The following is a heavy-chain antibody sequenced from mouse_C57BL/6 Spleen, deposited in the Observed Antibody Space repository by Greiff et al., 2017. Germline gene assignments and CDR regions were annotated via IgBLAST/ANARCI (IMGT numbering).Heavy chain of an antibody. D-gene: IGHD2-4*01. J-gene: IGHJ1*03. CDR2: INYDGSST. Sequence: LVTPGSSMKLSCTASGFTFSDYYMAWVRQVPEKGLEWVANINYDGSSTYYLDPFKSRFIMSRDNANNILYLQMSSLKSEDTAKYYWTSGDYDDWYFDVWGTGTTVTAS. V-gene: IGHV5-16*01. CDR3: TSGDYDDWYFDV. CDR1: GFTFSDYY.